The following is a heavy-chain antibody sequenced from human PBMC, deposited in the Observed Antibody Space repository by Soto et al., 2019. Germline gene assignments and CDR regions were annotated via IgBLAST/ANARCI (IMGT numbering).Heavy chain of an antibody. V-gene: IGHV3-7*01. CDR3: VNGHLCVDP. CDR2: IKPDGSDT. J-gene: IGHJ5*02. Sequence: EVQLVESGGDLVQPGGSLRLSCAASGFTFSSYWMTWVRRAPGKGLQWVASIKPDGSDTYYLDSVRGRFTVSRDNARNSVYLQMNSVVVYDTALSHCVNGHLCVDPWGQGALVIVTS. CDR1: GFTFSSYW.